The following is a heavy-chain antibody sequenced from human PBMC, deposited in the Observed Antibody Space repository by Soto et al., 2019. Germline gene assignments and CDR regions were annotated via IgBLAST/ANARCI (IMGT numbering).Heavy chain of an antibody. CDR1: GGTFSSYA. CDR2: IIPIFGTA. V-gene: IGHV1-69*06. Sequence: QVQLVQSGAEVKKPGSSVKVSCKASGGTFSSYAISWVRQAPGQGLEWMGGIIPIFGTANYAQKFQGRVTITADKSTSTAYMELSSLRSEDTAVSYCARDEYYYDSSGYPDPLWYYYYGMDVWGQGTTVTVSS. D-gene: IGHD3-22*01. CDR3: ARDEYYYDSSGYPDPLWYYYYGMDV. J-gene: IGHJ6*02.